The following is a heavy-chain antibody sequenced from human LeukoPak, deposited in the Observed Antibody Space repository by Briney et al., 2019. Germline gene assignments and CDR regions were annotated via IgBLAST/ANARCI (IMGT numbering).Heavy chain of an antibody. CDR3: ARGPPYYYDSSGYYAN. CDR2: INHSGST. V-gene: IGHV4-34*01. D-gene: IGHD3-22*01. CDR1: GGSFSGYY. Sequence: SETLSLTCAVYGGSFSGYYWSWIRQPPGKGLEWIGEINHSGSTNYNPSLKSRVTISVDTSKNQFSLKLSSVTAADTAGYYCARGPPYYYDSSGYYANWGQGTLVTVSS. J-gene: IGHJ4*02.